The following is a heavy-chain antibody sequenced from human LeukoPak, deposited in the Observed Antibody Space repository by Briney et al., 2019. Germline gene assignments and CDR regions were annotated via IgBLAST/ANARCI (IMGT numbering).Heavy chain of an antibody. D-gene: IGHD2-2*01. V-gene: IGHV1-8*01. CDR2: MNPNSGNT. CDR1: GYTFTSYD. CDR3: ARVSNEYQLLFSYYMDV. Sequence: ASVKVSCKASGYTFTSYDINWVRQATGQGLEWMGWMNPNSGNTGYTQKFQGRVTMTRNTPISTAYMELSSLRSEDTAVYYCARVSNEYQLLFSYYMDVWGKGTTVTISS. J-gene: IGHJ6*03.